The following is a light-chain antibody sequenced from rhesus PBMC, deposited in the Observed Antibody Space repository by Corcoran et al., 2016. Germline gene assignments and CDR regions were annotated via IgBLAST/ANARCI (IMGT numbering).Light chain of an antibody. CDR3: LQDSSSPPT. Sequence: DIQMTQSPSSLSASIGDTVTITFRASQSISSWLDWYQQKPRKAPKLLISKASSLQSGVPSRFSGSGSWTDFTLTISSLKPEDFATYYCLQDSSSPPTVGHGTKVEIK. V-gene: IGKV1-22*01. CDR1: QSISSW. J-gene: IGKJ1*01. CDR2: KAS.